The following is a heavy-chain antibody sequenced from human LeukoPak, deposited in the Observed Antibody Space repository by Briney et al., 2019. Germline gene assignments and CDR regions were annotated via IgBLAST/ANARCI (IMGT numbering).Heavy chain of an antibody. CDR2: ISYDGSNK. CDR3: TRGYSSSWYEHFQH. CDR1: GFTFSSYG. D-gene: IGHD6-13*01. J-gene: IGHJ1*01. V-gene: IGHV3-30*03. Sequence: GGSLRLSCAASGFTFSSYGMHWVRQAPGKGLEWVAVISYDGSNKYYADSVKGRFTISRDNAKNSLYLQMNSLRAEDTAVYYCTRGYSSSWYEHFQHWGQGTLVTVSS.